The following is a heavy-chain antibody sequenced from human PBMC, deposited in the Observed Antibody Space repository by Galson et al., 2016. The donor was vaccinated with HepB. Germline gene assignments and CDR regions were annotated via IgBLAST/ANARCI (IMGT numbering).Heavy chain of an antibody. J-gene: IGHJ6*03. CDR1: GFTFSSYN. D-gene: IGHD6-13*01. V-gene: IGHV3-48*01. CDR3: AKRSIAAAGPHYYYMDV. CDR2: ISATGTTI. Sequence: SLRLSCAASGFTFSSYNMNWVRQVPGKGLEWISYISATGTTIDYADSVKGRFIISRDNAKNTLYLQMNSLRAEDTAVYYCAKRSIAAAGPHYYYMDVWGKGTTVTVSS.